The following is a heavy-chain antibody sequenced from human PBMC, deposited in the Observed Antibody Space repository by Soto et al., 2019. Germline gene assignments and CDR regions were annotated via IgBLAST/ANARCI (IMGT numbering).Heavy chain of an antibody. CDR1: GGSISSGDYY. CDR3: ARDPYYDRTRII. Sequence: SETLSLTCTVSGGSISSGDYYWSWIRQPPGKGLEWIGYIYYSGSTYYNPSLKSRVTISVDTSKNQFSLKLSSVTAADTAVYYCARDPYYDRTRIIWGQGTLVTVSS. J-gene: IGHJ4*02. V-gene: IGHV4-30-4*01. CDR2: IYYSGST. D-gene: IGHD3-22*01.